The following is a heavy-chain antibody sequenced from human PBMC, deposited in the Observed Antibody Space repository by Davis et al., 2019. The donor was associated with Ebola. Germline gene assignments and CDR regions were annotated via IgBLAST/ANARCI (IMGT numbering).Heavy chain of an antibody. CDR3: ARGIYYAFDI. Sequence: SETLSLTCAVSGVSISTPNWWSWVRLPPGKGPEWIGEIPQSGSTSYNPSLKSRVTISLDKSKNQFSLKLSSVTAADTALYYCARGIYYAFDIWGQGTMVTVSS. V-gene: IGHV4-4*02. CDR2: IPQSGST. J-gene: IGHJ3*02. D-gene: IGHD1-26*01. CDR1: GVSISTPNW.